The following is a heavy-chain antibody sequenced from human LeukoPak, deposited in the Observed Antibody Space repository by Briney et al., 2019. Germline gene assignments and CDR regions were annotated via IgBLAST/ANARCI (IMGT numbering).Heavy chain of an antibody. CDR1: GFTFDDYA. Sequence: PGGSLRLSCAASGFTFDDYAMHWVRQAPGKGLEWVSGISWNCGSIGYADSVKGRFTISRDNAKNSLYLQTNSLRAEDTALYYCAKDMGSGNTDGFHYYGMDVWGQGTTVTVSS. CDR2: ISWNCGSI. J-gene: IGHJ6*02. V-gene: IGHV3-9*01. CDR3: AKDMGSGNTDGFHYYGMDV. D-gene: IGHD3-10*01.